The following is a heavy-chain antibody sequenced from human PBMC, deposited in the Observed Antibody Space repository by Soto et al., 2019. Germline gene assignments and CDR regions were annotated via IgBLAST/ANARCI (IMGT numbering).Heavy chain of an antibody. Sequence: EVQLVESGGDLVQPGGSLRLSCAASGVTFSVTWMTWVRQAPGKGLEWVANIKGDGSEKHYVDSVKGRFTISRDNAKNSVYLQMNSLRVDDTAVYYCGRGDGFLTKSWGQGTLVTVSS. J-gene: IGHJ4*02. V-gene: IGHV3-7*04. CDR3: GRGDGFLTKS. D-gene: IGHD3-9*01. CDR1: GVTFSVTW. CDR2: IKGDGSEK.